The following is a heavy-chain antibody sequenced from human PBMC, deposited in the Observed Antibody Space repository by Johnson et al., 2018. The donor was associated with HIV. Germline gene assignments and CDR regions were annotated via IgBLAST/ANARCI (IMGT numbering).Heavy chain of an antibody. CDR3: ARDTGVNIPGAFDI. Sequence: QLVESGGGLVQPGGSLRLSCAASGFTFSSYDMHWVRQATGKGLEWVSAIGTAGDTYYPGSVKGRFTISRENAKNSLYLQMNSLRAGDTAVYYCARDTGVNIPGAFDIWGQGTMVTVSS. CDR1: GFTFSSYD. J-gene: IGHJ3*02. CDR2: IGTAGDT. D-gene: IGHD7-27*01. V-gene: IGHV3-13*01.